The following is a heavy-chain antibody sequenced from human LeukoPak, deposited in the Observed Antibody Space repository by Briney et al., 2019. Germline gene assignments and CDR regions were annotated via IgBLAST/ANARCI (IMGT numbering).Heavy chain of an antibody. CDR3: ATVDIVATMEPFDY. CDR1: GYTLTELS. Sequence: APVKVSCKVSGYTLTELSMHWVRQAPGKGLEWMGGFDPEDGETIYAQKFQGRVTMTEDTSTDTAYMELSSLRSEDTAVYYCATVDIVATMEPFDYWGQGTLVTVSS. D-gene: IGHD5-12*01. V-gene: IGHV1-24*01. J-gene: IGHJ4*02. CDR2: FDPEDGET.